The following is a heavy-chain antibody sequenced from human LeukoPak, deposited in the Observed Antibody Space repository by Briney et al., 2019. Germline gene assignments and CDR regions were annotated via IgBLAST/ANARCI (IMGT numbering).Heavy chain of an antibody. V-gene: IGHV1-2*06. CDR2: INPNSGGT. CDR1: GYTFTGYY. J-gene: IGHJ4*02. Sequence: ASVKVSCKASGYTFTGYYMHWVRQAPGQGLEWMGRINPNSGGTNYAQKFQGRVTMTRDTSISTAYMELSRLRSDDTAVYYCARAPPLRFLEWFDYWGQGTLVTVPS. D-gene: IGHD3-3*01. CDR3: ARAPPLRFLEWFDY.